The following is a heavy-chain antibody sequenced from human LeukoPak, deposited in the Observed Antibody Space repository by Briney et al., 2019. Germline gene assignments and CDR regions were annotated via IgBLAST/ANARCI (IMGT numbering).Heavy chain of an antibody. CDR2: VYYSGNT. V-gene: IGHV4-39*01. D-gene: IGHD2-15*01. J-gene: IGHJ4*02. CDR3: ARVPLPVVVEKLRTN. CDR1: GGSISSSSYY. Sequence: SETLSLTCTVSGGSISSSSYYWGWIRQPPGKGLEWIGSVYYSGNTYYNPSLKSRVTISVDTSNDQFSLKLSSVTAADTAVYYCARVPLPVVVEKLRTNWGQGTLVTVSS.